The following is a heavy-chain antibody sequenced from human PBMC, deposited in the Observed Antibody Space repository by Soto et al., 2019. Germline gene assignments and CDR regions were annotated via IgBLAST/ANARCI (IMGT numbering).Heavy chain of an antibody. J-gene: IGHJ6*02. D-gene: IGHD6-13*01. CDR2: ISGSGGSS. Sequence: LRLSCAAAGFAFSTYAMTWVRQAPGKGLEWVSVISGSGGSSYYAASVKGRFTISRDNSKNTLFLQMDGLRAEDTAVYYCAKVTKRAAAGRYEYYKYGMDVWGQGTTVTVSS. CDR1: GFAFSTYA. CDR3: AKVTKRAAAGRYEYYKYGMDV. V-gene: IGHV3-23*01.